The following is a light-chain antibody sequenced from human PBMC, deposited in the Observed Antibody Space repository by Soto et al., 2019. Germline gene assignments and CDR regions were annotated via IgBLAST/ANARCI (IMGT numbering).Light chain of an antibody. V-gene: IGLV2-11*01. J-gene: IGLJ3*02. Sequence: QSALTQPRSVSGSPGQSVTISCTGTSSDVGGYNYVSWYQQHPGKAPKLMIYDVSKRPSGVPDRSSGSKSGNTASLTISGLQAEDEADYYCCSYAGSYIWVFGGGTQLTVL. CDR2: DVS. CDR3: CSYAGSYIWV. CDR1: SSDVGGYNY.